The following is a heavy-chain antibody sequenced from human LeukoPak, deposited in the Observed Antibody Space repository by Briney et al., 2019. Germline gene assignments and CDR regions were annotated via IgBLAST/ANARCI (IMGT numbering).Heavy chain of an antibody. D-gene: IGHD3-16*01. Sequence: KPGGSLRLSCAASGFTFSDYYMSWTRQAPGKGLEWVSYISSRGATIYYTDSVKGRFTISRDNANNSLYLQMNALRAEDTAVYYGARIGGAGPGYYFDSWGQGTLVTVSS. CDR3: ARIGGAGPGYYFDS. CDR1: GFTFSDYY. J-gene: IGHJ4*02. V-gene: IGHV3-11*04. CDR2: ISSRGATI.